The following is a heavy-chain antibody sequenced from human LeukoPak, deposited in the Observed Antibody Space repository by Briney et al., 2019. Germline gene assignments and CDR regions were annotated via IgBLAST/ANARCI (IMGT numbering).Heavy chain of an antibody. J-gene: IGHJ4*02. CDR1: GGSISSYY. CDR3: ERLLRLNWNPYYFDY. D-gene: IGHD1-20*01. V-gene: IGHV4-59*08. Sequence: PSETLSLTCTVSGGSISSYYWSWIRQPPGKGLEWIGYIYYSGRTNYNPSLKSRVTISVDTSKNQFSLKLNSVTAADTAVYYCERLLRLNWNPYYFDYWGQGTLVTVSS. CDR2: IYYSGRT.